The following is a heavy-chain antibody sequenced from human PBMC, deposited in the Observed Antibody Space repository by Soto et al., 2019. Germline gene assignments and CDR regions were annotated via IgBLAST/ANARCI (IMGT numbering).Heavy chain of an antibody. CDR2: IKSKTDGGTT. CDR1: GFTFSNAW. Sequence: GGSLRLSCAASGFTFSNAWMSWVRQAPGKGLEWVGRIKSKTDGGTTDYAAPVKGRFTISRDDSKNTLYLQMNSLKTEDTAVYYCTTDRCGQLMVATLFQHWGQGTLVTVSS. D-gene: IGHD5-12*01. J-gene: IGHJ1*01. V-gene: IGHV3-15*01. CDR3: TTDRCGQLMVATLFQH.